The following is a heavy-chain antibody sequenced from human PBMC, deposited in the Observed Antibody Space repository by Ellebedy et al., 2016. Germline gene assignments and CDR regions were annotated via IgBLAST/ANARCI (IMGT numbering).Heavy chain of an antibody. CDR2: ISANGDKR. Sequence: GESLKISXADSGFTIANFFMSWVRQAPGKGLEWVATISANGDKRDLADSVQGRFTISRDNFRNTLHLQMSNLRGEDTAVYYCRQGHYADYWGQGTLVTVSS. J-gene: IGHJ4*02. V-gene: IGHV3-23*01. CDR3: RQGHYADY. CDR1: GFTIANFF. D-gene: IGHD2-2*01.